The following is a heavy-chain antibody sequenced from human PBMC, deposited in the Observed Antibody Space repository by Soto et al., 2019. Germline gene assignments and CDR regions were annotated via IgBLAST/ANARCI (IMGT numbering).Heavy chain of an antibody. D-gene: IGHD5-18*01. CDR1: GGSISSSNW. V-gene: IGHV4-4*02. J-gene: IGHJ6*02. Sequence: QVQLQASGPGLVKPSGTLSLTCAVCGGSISSSNWWSWVRQPPGKGLEWIGEIYHSGSTNYTPSLKSRVTISVDKSKNQFSLKLSSVTAADTAVYYCAGWRQLQKYYYYGMDVWGQGTTVTVSS. CDR3: AGWRQLQKYYYYGMDV. CDR2: IYHSGST.